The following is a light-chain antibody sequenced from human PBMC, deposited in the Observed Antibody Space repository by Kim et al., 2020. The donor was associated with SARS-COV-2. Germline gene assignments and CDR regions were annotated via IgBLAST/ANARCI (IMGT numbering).Light chain of an antibody. CDR1: SLRSSY. CDR2: GED. J-gene: IGLJ1*01. CDR3: FFRDSPNKKYV. Sequence: SSELTQDPAVSVALGQTVRITCQGYSLRSSYASWYQHKAGQAPRLVFCGEDDRPSGIPDRFSGSSAGNIATLPITGAQVEDEADYYCFFRDSPNKKYVVGHGTQLTVL. V-gene: IGLV3-19*01.